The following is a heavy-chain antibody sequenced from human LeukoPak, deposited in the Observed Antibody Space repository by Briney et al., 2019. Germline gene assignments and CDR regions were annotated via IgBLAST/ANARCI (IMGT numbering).Heavy chain of an antibody. D-gene: IGHD3-10*01. J-gene: IGHJ6*02. V-gene: IGHV3-48*01. CDR1: GFTFSSYS. Sequence: SGGSLRLSCAASGFTFSSYSMNWVRQAPGKGLEWVSYISSSSSTIYYADSVKGRFTISRDNAKNSLYLQMNSLRAEDTAVYYCARDGYYGSGSYYNVISWGQGTTVTVSS. CDR2: ISSSSSTI. CDR3: ARDGYYGSGSYYNVIS.